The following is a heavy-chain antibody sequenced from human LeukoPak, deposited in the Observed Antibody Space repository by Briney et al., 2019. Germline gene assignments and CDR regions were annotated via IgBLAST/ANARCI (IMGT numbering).Heavy chain of an antibody. CDR2: INHSGST. D-gene: IGHD6-19*01. CDR1: GGSFSGYY. J-gene: IGHJ4*02. Sequence: SETLSLTCAVYGGSFSGYYWSWIRQPPGKGLEWIGEINHSGSTNYNPSLKSRVTISVDTSKNQFSLKLSSVTAADTAVYYCATLSSGQPSSDYWGQGTLVTVSS. CDR3: ATLSSGQPSSDY. V-gene: IGHV4-34*01.